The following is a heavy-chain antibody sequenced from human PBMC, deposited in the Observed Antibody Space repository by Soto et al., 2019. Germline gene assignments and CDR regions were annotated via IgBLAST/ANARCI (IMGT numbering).Heavy chain of an antibody. CDR3: ARWEYCSSTSCYGYFDY. CDR1: SGSISSSNW. V-gene: IGHV4-4*02. J-gene: IGHJ4*02. CDR2: IYHSGST. Sequence: SETLSLTCAVSSGSISSSNWWSWVRQPPGKGLEWIGEIYHSGSTNYNPSLKSRVTISVDKSKNQFSLKLSSVTAADTAVYYCARWEYCSSTSCYGYFDYWGQGTQVTVYS. D-gene: IGHD2-2*01.